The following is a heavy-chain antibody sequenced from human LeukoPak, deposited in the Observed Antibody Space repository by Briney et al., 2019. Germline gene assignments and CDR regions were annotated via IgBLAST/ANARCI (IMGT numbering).Heavy chain of an antibody. CDR1: GFTFSSYG. J-gene: IGHJ4*02. CDR3: AKGGDYYGSGSYWGFDY. Sequence: GGSLRLSCAASGFTFSSYGMHWVRQAPGKGLEWVAVIWYDGSNKYYADSVKGRFTISRDNSKNTLYLQMNSLRAEDTAVYYCAKGGDYYGSGSYWGFDYWGQGTLVTVSS. D-gene: IGHD3-10*01. V-gene: IGHV3-33*06. CDR2: IWYDGSNK.